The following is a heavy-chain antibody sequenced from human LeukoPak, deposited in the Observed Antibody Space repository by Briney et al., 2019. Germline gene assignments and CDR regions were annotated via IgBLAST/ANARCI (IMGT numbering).Heavy chain of an antibody. Sequence: GASVKVSCKASGYTFSHYGVQWVRQAPGQTPEWMGWINAGTGDGKYSQKFQGGLTMTSDTSATTLYMELNSLRSEDTAVYYCARSGDSWSCDNWGQGTLVTVSS. CDR1: GYTFSHYG. D-gene: IGHD3-10*01. CDR2: INAGTGDG. CDR3: ARSGDSWSCDN. J-gene: IGHJ4*02. V-gene: IGHV1-3*01.